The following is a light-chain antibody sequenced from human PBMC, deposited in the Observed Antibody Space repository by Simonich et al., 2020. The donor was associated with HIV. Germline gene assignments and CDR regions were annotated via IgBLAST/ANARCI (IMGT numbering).Light chain of an antibody. CDR3: NSRDSSGNHHVV. Sequence: SSELPQDPAVSVALGQSVRITCHGNSLRVFFASWYQQKPGQAPILVIYGKNNRPSGIPDRFSGSSSGNTASLTITGAQAEDEADDYCNSRDSSGNHHVVFGGGTKLTVL. J-gene: IGLJ2*01. CDR1: SLRVFF. V-gene: IGLV3-19*01. CDR2: GKN.